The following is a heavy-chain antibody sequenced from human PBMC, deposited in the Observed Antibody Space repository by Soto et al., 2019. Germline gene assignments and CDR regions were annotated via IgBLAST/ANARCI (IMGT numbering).Heavy chain of an antibody. Sequence: QVQLVESGGGVVQPGRSLRLSCAASGFTFSSYGMHWVRQAPGKGLEWVAVISYDGSNKYYADSVKGRFTISRDNSKNTRYLQMNSLRAEDTAVYCCAKLHTGEYTFDYWGQGTVVTVSS. J-gene: IGHJ4*02. CDR2: ISYDGSNK. V-gene: IGHV3-30*18. CDR3: AKLHTGEYTFDY. CDR1: GFTFSSYG. D-gene: IGHD6-6*01.